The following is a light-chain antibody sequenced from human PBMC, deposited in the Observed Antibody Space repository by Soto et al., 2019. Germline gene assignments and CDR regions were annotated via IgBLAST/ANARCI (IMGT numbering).Light chain of an antibody. V-gene: IGKV3-15*01. CDR1: QSVSSN. CDR3: QQYDNWPIT. CDR2: GAS. Sequence: ERVMTQSPATLSVNPGERATLSCRASQSVSSNLAWYQQKPGQAPRLFIYGASTRATAILPRFSGSGSGTEFTLTISSLQSEDFAVYYCQQYDNWPITFGQGTRLEIK. J-gene: IGKJ5*01.